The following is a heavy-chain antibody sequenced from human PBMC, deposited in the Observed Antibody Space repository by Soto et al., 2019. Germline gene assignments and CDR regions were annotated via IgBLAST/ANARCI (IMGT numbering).Heavy chain of an antibody. D-gene: IGHD2-15*01. Sequence: PGGSLRLSCAASGFTFSHAWMSWVRQAPGKGLEWVGRIRSKGDGGTTDYAAPVKGRFTISGDDSKSTLFLQMNSLKAEDTAVYYCATDQAGGYFYYYGMVVWGQGTTVTVSS. CDR2: IRSKGDGGTT. CDR1: GFTFSHAW. J-gene: IGHJ6*02. CDR3: ATDQAGGYFYYYGMVV. V-gene: IGHV3-15*01.